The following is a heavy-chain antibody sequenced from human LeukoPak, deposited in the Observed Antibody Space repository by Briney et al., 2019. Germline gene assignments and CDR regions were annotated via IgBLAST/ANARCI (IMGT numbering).Heavy chain of an antibody. D-gene: IGHD3-16*01. CDR2: IYYSGST. CDR3: ARDGGTVSDAFDI. J-gene: IGHJ3*02. CDR1: GGSISSYY. Sequence: PSETLSLTCTVSGGSISSYYWSWIRQPPGKGLEWIGYIYYSGSTNYNPSLKSRVTISVDTSKNQFSLKLGSVTAADTAVYYCARDGGTVSDAFDIWGQGTMVTVSS. V-gene: IGHV4-59*01.